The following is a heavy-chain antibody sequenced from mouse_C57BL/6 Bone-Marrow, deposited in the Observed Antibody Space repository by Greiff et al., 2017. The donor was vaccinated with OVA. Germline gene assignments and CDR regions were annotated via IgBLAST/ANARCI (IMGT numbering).Heavy chain of an antibody. CDR3: ARLQLGFDY. J-gene: IGHJ2*01. CDR2: INPNNGGT. Sequence: EVQLQQSGPELVKPGASVKISCKASGYTFTDYYMNWVKQSHGKSLEWIGDINPNNGGTSYNQKFKGKATLTVDKSSSTAYMELRSLTSEDSAVYYCARLQLGFDYWGQGTTLTVSS. CDR1: GYTFTDYY. D-gene: IGHD4-1*02. V-gene: IGHV1-26*01.